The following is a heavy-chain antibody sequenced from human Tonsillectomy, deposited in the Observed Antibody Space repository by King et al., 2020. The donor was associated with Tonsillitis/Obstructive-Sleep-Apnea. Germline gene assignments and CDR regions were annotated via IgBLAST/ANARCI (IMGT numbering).Heavy chain of an antibody. V-gene: IGHV1-2*06. CDR3: ARVVRKGYCSSTSCYPGPQFDP. Sequence: VQLVESGAEVKKPGASVKVSCKASGYTFTGYYMHWVRQAPGQGFEWMGRINPNSGGTNYAQKFQGRVTMTRDTSISTAYMELSRLRSDDTAVYYCARVVRKGYCSSTSCYPGPQFDPWGQGTLVTVSS. CDR2: INPNSGGT. J-gene: IGHJ5*02. D-gene: IGHD2-2*01. CDR1: GYTFTGYY.